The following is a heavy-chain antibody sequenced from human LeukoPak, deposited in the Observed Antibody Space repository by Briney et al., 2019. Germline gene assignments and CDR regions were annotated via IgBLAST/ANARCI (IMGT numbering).Heavy chain of an antibody. CDR2: TSAYNGNT. J-gene: IGHJ4*02. CDR3: ARDFRYCSGGSCYGLY. CDR1: GYTFTSYG. V-gene: IGHV1-18*04. D-gene: IGHD2-15*01. Sequence: ASVTVSCKASGYTFTSYGISWVRQAPGQGLEWMGWTSAYNGNTNYAQKLQGRVTMTTDTSTSTAYMELRSLRSDATAVYYCARDFRYCSGGSCYGLYWGQGTLVTVSS.